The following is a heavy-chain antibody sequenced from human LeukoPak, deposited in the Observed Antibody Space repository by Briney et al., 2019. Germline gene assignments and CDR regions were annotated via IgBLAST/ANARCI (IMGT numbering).Heavy chain of an antibody. Sequence: GASVKVSCKASGYTFTSYGISWVRQAPGQGLEWMGWISAYNGNTNYAQKLQGRVTMTTDTSTSTAYMELRSLRSDDTAVYYCARDRGYSSGWYDIFMDAFDIWGLGTMVTVSS. V-gene: IGHV1-18*01. D-gene: IGHD6-19*01. CDR3: ARDRGYSSGWYDIFMDAFDI. CDR2: ISAYNGNT. J-gene: IGHJ3*02. CDR1: GYTFTSYG.